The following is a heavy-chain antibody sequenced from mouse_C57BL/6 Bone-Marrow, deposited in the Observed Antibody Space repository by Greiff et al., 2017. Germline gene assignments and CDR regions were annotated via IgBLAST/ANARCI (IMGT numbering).Heavy chain of an antibody. CDR3: ARGTYYGSSYPDY. CDR1: GYTFTSYW. D-gene: IGHD1-1*01. J-gene: IGHJ2*01. CDR2: IHPNSGST. V-gene: IGHV1-64*01. Sequence: QVQLQQPGAELVKPGASVKLSCKASGYTFTSYWMHWVKQRPGQGLEWIGMIHPNSGSTNYNEKFKSKATLTVDKSSSTAYMQLSSLTSKDSAVYYCARGTYYGSSYPDYWGQGTTLTVSS.